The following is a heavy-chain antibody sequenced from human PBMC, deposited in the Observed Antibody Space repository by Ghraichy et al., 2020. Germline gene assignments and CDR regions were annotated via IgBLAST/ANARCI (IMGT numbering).Heavy chain of an antibody. Sequence: SVKVSCKASGGAAGSTVRSYAISWVRQAPGQGPEWMGGIIPVFERATYAQSFLGRVTITADKSTTTAYMELSSLRSEDTAVYYCARCDAAFREFDYWGQGTLVTVSS. D-gene: IGHD3-10*01. CDR2: IIPVFERA. V-gene: IGHV1-69*06. CDR3: ARCDAAFREFDY. CDR1: GGAAGSTVRSYA. J-gene: IGHJ4*02.